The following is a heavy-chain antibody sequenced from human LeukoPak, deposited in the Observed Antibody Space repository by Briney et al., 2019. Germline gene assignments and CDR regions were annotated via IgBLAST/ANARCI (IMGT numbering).Heavy chain of an antibody. CDR3: ATSTAAAGTD. D-gene: IGHD6-13*01. CDR1: GFTFSNLW. CDR2: IKQDGSEK. Sequence: GGSLRLSCAASGFTFSNLWMSWVRQAPGKGLKWVANIKQDGSEKYYVDSVEGRFTISRDNAQNSLYLQMNSLRAEDTAIYYCATSTAAAGTDWGQGTLVTVSS. J-gene: IGHJ4*02. V-gene: IGHV3-7*03.